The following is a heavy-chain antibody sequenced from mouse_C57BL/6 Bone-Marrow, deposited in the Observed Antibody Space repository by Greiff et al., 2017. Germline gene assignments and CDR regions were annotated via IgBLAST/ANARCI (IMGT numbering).Heavy chain of an antibody. Sequence: VQLQQPGAELVRPGSSVKLSCKASGYTFTSYWMDWVKQRPGQGLEWIGNIYPSDGDTHYNQKFKGKATLTADKSSSPAYMQLSSLTSEDSAVYYCARSSSSYGSSWFAYWGQGTLVTVSA. J-gene: IGHJ3*01. CDR1: GYTFTSYW. CDR2: IYPSDGDT. CDR3: ARSSSSYGSSWFAY. V-gene: IGHV1-61*01. D-gene: IGHD1-1*01.